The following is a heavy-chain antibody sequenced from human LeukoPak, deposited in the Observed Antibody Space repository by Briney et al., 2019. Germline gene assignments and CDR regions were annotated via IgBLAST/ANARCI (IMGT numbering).Heavy chain of an antibody. CDR1: GGSFSGYY. Sequence: SETLSLTCAVYGGSFSGYYWSWIRRPPGKGLEWIGEINHSGSTNYNPSLKSRVTISVDTSKNQFSLKLSSVTAADTAVYYCARQRTFDYWGQGTLVTVSS. J-gene: IGHJ4*02. CDR2: INHSGST. CDR3: ARQRTFDY. V-gene: IGHV4-34*01.